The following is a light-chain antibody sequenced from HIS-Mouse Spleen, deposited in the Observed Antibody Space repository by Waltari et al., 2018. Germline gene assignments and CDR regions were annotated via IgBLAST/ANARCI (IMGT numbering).Light chain of an antibody. CDR3: SSYTSSSTLAV. J-gene: IGLJ3*02. Sequence: QSALTQPASVSGSPGQSITISCTGTSSDVGGYNYVSWYQQHPGKAPKLMIYEVSNRPSGGSNRFSGSKSGNTASLTIAGRQAEDEADYYCSSYTSSSTLAVFGGGTKLTVL. V-gene: IGLV2-14*01. CDR2: EVS. CDR1: SSDVGGYNY.